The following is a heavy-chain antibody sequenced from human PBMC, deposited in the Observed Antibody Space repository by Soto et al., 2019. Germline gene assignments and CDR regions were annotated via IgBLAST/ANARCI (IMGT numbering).Heavy chain of an antibody. CDR2: IIPIFGTA. D-gene: IGHD3-22*01. CDR1: GGTFSSYA. CDR3: ARGATYYYDSSGYYPFDY. V-gene: IGHV1-69*13. Sequence: SVKVSCKASGGTFSSYAISWVRQAPGQGLEWMGGIIPIFGTANYAQKFQGRVTITADESTSTAYMELSSLRSEDTAVYYCARGATYYYDSSGYYPFDYWGQGTLVTVSS. J-gene: IGHJ4*02.